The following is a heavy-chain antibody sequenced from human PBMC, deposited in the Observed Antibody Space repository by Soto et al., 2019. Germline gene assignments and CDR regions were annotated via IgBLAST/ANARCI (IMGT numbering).Heavy chain of an antibody. CDR3: ARELPYYVSSDSYLDY. CDR2: TYYRSRWYN. CDR1: GDSVSGNSAA. V-gene: IGHV6-1*01. J-gene: IGHJ4*02. Sequence: TLSLTCAISGDSVSGNSAAWNWIRQSPSRGLEWLGRTYYRSRWYNDNAVSVKSRITVTPDTSKNQFSLHLNSVTPEDTAVYYCARELPYYVSSDSYLDYWGQGALVTVSS. D-gene: IGHD3-3*01.